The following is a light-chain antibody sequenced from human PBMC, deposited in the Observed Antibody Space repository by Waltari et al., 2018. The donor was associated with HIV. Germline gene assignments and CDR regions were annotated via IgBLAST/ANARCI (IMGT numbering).Light chain of an antibody. V-gene: IGKV3-15*01. CDR1: QSVSSN. CDR2: GAS. J-gene: IGKJ2*02. Sequence: EIVMPQSPATLSVSPGERAPLSCRASQSVSSNLAWYQQKPGQAPRLLIYGASTRATGIPARFSGSGSGTEFTLTISSLQSEDFAVYYCQQYNNWPPGTFGQGTKLEIK. CDR3: QQYNNWPPGT.